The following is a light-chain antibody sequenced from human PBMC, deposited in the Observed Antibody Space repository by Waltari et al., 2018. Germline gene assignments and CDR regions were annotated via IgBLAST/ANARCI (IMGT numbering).Light chain of an antibody. CDR3: QHYVRLPAT. V-gene: IGKV3-20*01. J-gene: IGKJ1*01. CDR2: GAS. Sequence: EIVLTQSPGTLSLSPGERATLSCRASQSVSRALAWYQQKPGQAPTRLIYGASSRATGISDRFSGSGSGTDFSLTISRLEPEDFAVYYCQHYVRLPATFGQGTKVEIK. CDR1: QSVSRA.